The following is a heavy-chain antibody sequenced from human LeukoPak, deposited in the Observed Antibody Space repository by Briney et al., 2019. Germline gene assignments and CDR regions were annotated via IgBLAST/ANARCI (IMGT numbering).Heavy chain of an antibody. Sequence: ASVKVSCKASGYTFTSYDINWVRQATGQGLEWMGWMNPNSGNTGYAQKFQGRVTITRNTSISTAYMELSSLRSEDTAVYYCARGLLYYDILTGYLGSGAYYYYYMDVWGKGTTVTVSS. CDR1: GYTFTSYD. CDR3: ARGLLYYDILTGYLGSGAYYYYYMDV. D-gene: IGHD3-9*01. CDR2: MNPNSGNT. V-gene: IGHV1-8*03. J-gene: IGHJ6*03.